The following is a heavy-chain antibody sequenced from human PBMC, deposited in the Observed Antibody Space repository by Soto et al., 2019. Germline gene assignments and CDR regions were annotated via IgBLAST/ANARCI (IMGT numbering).Heavy chain of an antibody. CDR3: ARHLTTYYYDSSGYYAPWYFDY. V-gene: IGHV4-39*01. CDR2: IYYSGST. J-gene: IGHJ4*02. D-gene: IGHD3-22*01. Sequence: SETLSLTCTVSGGSISSSSYYWGWIRQPPGKGLEWIGSIYYSGSTYYNPSLKSRVTISVDTSKNQFSLKLSSVTAADTAVYYCARHLTTYYYDSSGYYAPWYFDYWGQGTLGTVSS. CDR1: GGSISSSSYY.